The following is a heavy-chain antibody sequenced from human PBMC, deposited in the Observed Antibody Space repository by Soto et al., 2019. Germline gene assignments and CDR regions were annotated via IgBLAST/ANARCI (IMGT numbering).Heavy chain of an antibody. CDR3: GGERGPFDAFDI. CDR2: IWSNGIKT. J-gene: IGHJ3*02. D-gene: IGHD3-16*01. Sequence: GGSLRLSCTASGFTLSTTGMHWVRQAPGKGLEWVTVIWSNGIKTYYADSVKGRFTFSRDNSKNTLYLQMNSLRVEDTAVYYCGGERGPFDAFDIWGQGTMVTVSS. CDR1: GFTLSTTG. V-gene: IGHV3-33*01.